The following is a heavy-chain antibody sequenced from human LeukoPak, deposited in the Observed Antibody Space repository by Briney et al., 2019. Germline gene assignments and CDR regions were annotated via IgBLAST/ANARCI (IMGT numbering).Heavy chain of an antibody. CDR2: ISWNSGSI. D-gene: IGHD3-22*01. V-gene: IGHV3-9*01. J-gene: IGHJ4*02. Sequence: GGSLRLSCAASGFTFSSYAMIWVRQAPGKGLEWVSGISWNSGSIGYADSVKGRFTISRDNAKNSLYLQMNSLRAEDTALYYCAKARYYDSSTLDYWGQGTLVTVSS. CDR3: AKARYYDSSTLDY. CDR1: GFTFSSYA.